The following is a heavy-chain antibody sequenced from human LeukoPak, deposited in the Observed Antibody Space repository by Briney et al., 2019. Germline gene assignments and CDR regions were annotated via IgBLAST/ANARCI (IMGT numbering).Heavy chain of an antibody. CDR3: ARVWQLGLDY. J-gene: IGHJ4*02. CDR2: INSDGSST. CDR1: GFTVSSNY. D-gene: IGHD6-6*01. Sequence: GGSLRLSCAASGFTVSSNYMSWVRQAPGKGLVWVSRINSDGSSTSYADSVKGRFTISRDNAKNTLYLQMNSLRAEDTAVYYCARVWQLGLDYWGQGTLVTVSS. V-gene: IGHV3-74*01.